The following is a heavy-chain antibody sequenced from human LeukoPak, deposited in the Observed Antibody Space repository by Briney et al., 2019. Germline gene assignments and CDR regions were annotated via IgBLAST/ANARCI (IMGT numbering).Heavy chain of an antibody. Sequence: KSSETLSLTCTVSGASLSSTTYYWGWLRQSPGKGLEWIGRIYTSGSTNYNPSLKSRVTMSLDTSKNQFSLKLSSVTAADTAVYYCAREDVSGHSRSQDYWGQGTLVTVSS. CDR1: GASLSSTTYY. V-gene: IGHV4-39*07. J-gene: IGHJ4*02. CDR2: IYTSGST. CDR3: AREDVSGHSRSQDY. D-gene: IGHD3-10*01.